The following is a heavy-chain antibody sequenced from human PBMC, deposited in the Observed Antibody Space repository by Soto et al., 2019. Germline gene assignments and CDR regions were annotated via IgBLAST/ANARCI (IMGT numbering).Heavy chain of an antibody. Sequence: GGSLRLSCAASGFTFSSYAMHWVRQAPGKGLEWVAVISYDGSNKYYADSVKGRFTNSRDNSKNTLYLQMNSLRAEDTAVYYCARDDTTIDYWGQGTLVTVSS. CDR2: ISYDGSNK. CDR3: ARDDTTIDY. J-gene: IGHJ4*02. CDR1: GFTFSSYA. V-gene: IGHV3-30-3*01. D-gene: IGHD1-26*01.